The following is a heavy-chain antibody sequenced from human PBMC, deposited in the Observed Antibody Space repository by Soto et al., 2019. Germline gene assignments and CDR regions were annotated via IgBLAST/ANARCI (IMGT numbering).Heavy chain of an antibody. Sequence: VGSLRLSCAASGFTFSSYAMSWVRQAPGKGLEWVSAISGSGGSTYYADSVKGRFTISRDNSKNTLYLQMNSLRAEDTAVYYCAKDIVGWLQFSGFDYWGQGTLVTVSS. D-gene: IGHD5-12*01. V-gene: IGHV3-23*01. CDR2: ISGSGGST. J-gene: IGHJ4*02. CDR3: AKDIVGWLQFSGFDY. CDR1: GFTFSSYA.